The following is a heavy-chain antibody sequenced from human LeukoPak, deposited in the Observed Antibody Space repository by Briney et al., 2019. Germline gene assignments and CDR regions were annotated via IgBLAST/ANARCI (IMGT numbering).Heavy chain of an antibody. CDR1: GYTFTSYD. CDR2: MNPNSGNT. J-gene: IGHJ6*03. D-gene: IGHD3-10*01. CDR3: ARVRAVRGVVGSYYYYYYMDV. V-gene: IGHV1-8*01. Sequence: GASVKVSCKASGYTFTSYDINWVRQATGQGLEWMGWMNPNSGNTGYAQKFQGRVTMTRNTSISTAYMELSSLRSEDTAVYYCARVRAVRGVVGSYYYYYYMDVWGKGTTVTVSS.